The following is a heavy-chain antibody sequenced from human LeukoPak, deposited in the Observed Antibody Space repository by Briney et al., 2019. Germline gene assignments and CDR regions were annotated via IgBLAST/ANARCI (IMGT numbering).Heavy chain of an antibody. CDR1: GFTFSSYG. V-gene: IGHV3-30*18. CDR2: IWYGGSNK. J-gene: IGHJ6*03. CDR3: AKGHVKIGYYYYMDV. D-gene: IGHD2/OR15-2a*01. Sequence: PGRSLRLSCAASGFTFSSYGMHWVRQAPGKGLEWVAVIWYGGSNKYYADSVKGRFTISRDNSKSTLYLQMNSLRAEDTAVYYCAKGHVKIGYYYYMDVWGKGTTVTVSS.